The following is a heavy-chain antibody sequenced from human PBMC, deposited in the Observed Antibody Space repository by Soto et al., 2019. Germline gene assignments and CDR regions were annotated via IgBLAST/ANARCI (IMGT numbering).Heavy chain of an antibody. Sequence: GESLKISCKASGYTFTSYWIGWVLQIPWKGLEWMGIIYPGDSDTRYSPSFQGQVTISADKSISTAYLQWSSLKASDTAMYYWARPPYYGGVDFDCWGQGTLVTVSS. D-gene: IGHD2-8*02. CDR2: IYPGDSDT. CDR1: GYTFTSYW. J-gene: IGHJ4*02. V-gene: IGHV5-51*01. CDR3: ARPPYYGGVDFDC.